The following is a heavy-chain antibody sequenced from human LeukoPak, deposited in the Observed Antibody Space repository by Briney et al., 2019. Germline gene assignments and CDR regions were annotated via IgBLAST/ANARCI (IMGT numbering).Heavy chain of an antibody. D-gene: IGHD1-20*01. J-gene: IGHJ5*02. CDR2: IGGSGATT. V-gene: IGHV3-23*01. CDR3: AKQLTGTTRWFDP. Sequence: GGSLRLSCAASGFTFSSYAMTWVRQAPGKGLEWVSVIGGSGATTYYADSVKGRFTISRDNSKNTLYLQMNSLRAEDTAVYYCAKQLTGTTRWFDPWGQGTLVTVSS. CDR1: GFTFSSYA.